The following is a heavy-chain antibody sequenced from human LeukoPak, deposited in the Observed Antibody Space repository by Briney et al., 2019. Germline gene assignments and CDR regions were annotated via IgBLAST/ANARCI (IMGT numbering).Heavy chain of an antibody. Sequence: GGSLRLSCAASGFIFNDFAMTWVRQAPGKGLEWVAMISSDGSNSYYGDSVKGRFTVSRDNSKNTLYLQMKSLRAGDTAFYYCAKGSTVTFASEYFQHWGQGTLVTVSS. CDR3: AKGSTVTFASEYFQH. D-gene: IGHD4-17*01. CDR2: ISSDGSNS. V-gene: IGHV3-30*01. J-gene: IGHJ1*01. CDR1: GFIFNDFA.